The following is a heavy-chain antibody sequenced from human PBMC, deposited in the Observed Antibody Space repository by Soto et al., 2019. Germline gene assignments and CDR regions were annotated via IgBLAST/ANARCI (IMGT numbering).Heavy chain of an antibody. CDR3: ARNRRDLWEAGAGPPNNVSDP. Sequence: SLKGYCKAAGGTFSSYAISWVRQAHGQGLEWMGGINPSGGRTSYAQKFQGRDTMTRDTSTSTAYIALSRLRSEETAVYYWARNRRDLWEAGAGPPNNVSDPWGKGTLVPVSS. CDR1: GGTFSSYA. V-gene: IGHV1-69*10. CDR2: INPSGGRT. D-gene: IGHD3-3*01. J-gene: IGHJ5*02.